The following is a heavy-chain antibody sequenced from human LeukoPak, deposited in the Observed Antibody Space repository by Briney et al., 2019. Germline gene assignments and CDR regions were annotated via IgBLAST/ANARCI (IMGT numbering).Heavy chain of an antibody. CDR2: IYTSGST. Sequence: SETLSLTSTVSGGSISSYYWSWIRQPAGKGLEWIGRIYTSGSTNYNPSLMSRVAISVDTSKNQFSLNLTSVTAADTAVYYCARRDTVTGVNHFDSWGQGTLVTVSS. D-gene: IGHD4-17*01. V-gene: IGHV4-4*07. J-gene: IGHJ4*02. CDR3: ARRDTVTGVNHFDS. CDR1: GGSISSYY.